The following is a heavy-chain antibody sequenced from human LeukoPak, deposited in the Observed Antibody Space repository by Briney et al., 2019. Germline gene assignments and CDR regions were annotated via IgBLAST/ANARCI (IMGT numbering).Heavy chain of an antibody. D-gene: IGHD1-1*01. CDR2: IYSAGDT. V-gene: IGHV3-53*01. CDR3: ARDLNAQSRAFDI. Sequence: AGGSLRLSCAASGLTVGSNYMTWVRQAPGKGLEWVSVIYSAGDTYYTDSVKGRFTISRDSSQNTVYLQMNSLRAEDTAVYYCARDLNAQSRAFDIWGRGTMVTVSS. J-gene: IGHJ3*02. CDR1: GLTVGSNY.